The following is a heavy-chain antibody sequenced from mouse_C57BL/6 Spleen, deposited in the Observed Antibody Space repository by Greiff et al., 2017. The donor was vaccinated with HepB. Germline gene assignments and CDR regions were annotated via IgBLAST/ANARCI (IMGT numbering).Heavy chain of an antibody. J-gene: IGHJ4*01. CDR3: ARGAGGGGAMDD. V-gene: IGHV1-54*01. CDR2: INPGSGGT. Sequence: VQLQQSGAELVRPGTSVKVSCKASGYAFTNYLIEWVKQRPGQGLEWIGVINPGSGGTNYNEKFKGKATLTADKASSTAYMQLSSLTSEDSAVYFCARGAGGGGAMDDWGKGTSVTVSS. CDR1: GYAFTNYL.